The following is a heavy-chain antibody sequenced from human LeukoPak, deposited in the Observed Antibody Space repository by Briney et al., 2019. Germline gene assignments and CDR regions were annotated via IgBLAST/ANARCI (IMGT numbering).Heavy chain of an antibody. Sequence: PGGSLRLSCAASGFTFSSYGMHWVRQAPGKGLEWVANIKQDGSEKYYVDSVKGRFTISRDNAKNSLYLQMNSLRAEDTAVYYCARDPIAAAPDYWGQGTLVTVSS. J-gene: IGHJ4*02. CDR3: ARDPIAAAPDY. D-gene: IGHD6-13*01. V-gene: IGHV3-7*01. CDR2: IKQDGSEK. CDR1: GFTFSSYG.